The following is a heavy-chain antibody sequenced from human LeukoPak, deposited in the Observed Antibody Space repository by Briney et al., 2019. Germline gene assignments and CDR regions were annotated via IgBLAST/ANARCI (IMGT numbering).Heavy chain of an antibody. Sequence: GGSLRLSCAASGFTFSTYAMNWVRQAPGRGLEWVSGISASGGGKFYADSVKGRFTISRDKSKSTVSLQMNSLRAEDAAVYYCAKDNADYPIYYFDSWGQGILVTVSS. CDR2: ISASGGGK. V-gene: IGHV3-23*01. D-gene: IGHD3-16*01. J-gene: IGHJ4*02. CDR3: AKDNADYPIYYFDS. CDR1: GFTFSTYA.